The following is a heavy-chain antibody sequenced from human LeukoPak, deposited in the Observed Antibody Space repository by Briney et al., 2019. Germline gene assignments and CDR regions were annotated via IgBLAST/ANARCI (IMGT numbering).Heavy chain of an antibody. J-gene: IGHJ4*02. Sequence: SETLSLTCVVSGDSISSGAYSWNWIRQPPGKGLEWIGYIYYAGYANYNPSLKSRVTMSVERSKNQISLKLRPATAADTAMYFCARESHYDSSGYNYFDSWGQGVLVTVSS. CDR2: IYYAGYA. CDR1: GDSISSGAYS. V-gene: IGHV4-30-2*01. D-gene: IGHD3-22*01. CDR3: ARESHYDSSGYNYFDS.